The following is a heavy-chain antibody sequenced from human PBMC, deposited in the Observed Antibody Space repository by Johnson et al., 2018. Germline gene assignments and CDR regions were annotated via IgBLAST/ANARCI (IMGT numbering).Heavy chain of an antibody. V-gene: IGHV3-9*01. CDR1: GFTFDDYA. CDR2: INWNSGSI. CDR3: AKDIEGQWRLRLGTYFQH. Sequence: EVQLVESGGGLVQPGRSLRLSCAASGFTFDDYAMHWVRQAPGKGLEWVSGINWNSGSIGYADSVKGRFTISRDNAKNSVYLQMNSLRVEDTALYYGAKDIEGQWRLRLGTYFQHWGQGTLVTVSS. D-gene: IGHD3-16*01. J-gene: IGHJ1*01.